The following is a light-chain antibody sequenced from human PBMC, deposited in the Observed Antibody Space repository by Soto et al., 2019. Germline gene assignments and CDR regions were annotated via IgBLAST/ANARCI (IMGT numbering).Light chain of an antibody. V-gene: IGKV3-15*01. CDR3: QQYNNWPPFT. CDR2: GAS. CDR1: QSVSGN. J-gene: IGKJ3*01. Sequence: EIVMTQSPATLSVSPGERATHSCRASQSVSGNLAWYQQKPGQAPRLLIYGASARATGIPARFSGSGSGTEFTLTISSLQSEDFAIYYCQQYNNWPPFTFGPGTKVELK.